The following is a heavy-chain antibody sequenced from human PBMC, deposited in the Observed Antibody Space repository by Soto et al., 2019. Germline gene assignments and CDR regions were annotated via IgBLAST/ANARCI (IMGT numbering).Heavy chain of an antibody. J-gene: IGHJ3*02. CDR2: ISGSSSYI. V-gene: IGHV3-21*06. CDR3: GSDRCSGGSCYRNYAFDI. CDR1: GFILSNYT. Sequence: KTGGSLRLSGAASGFILSNYTINWVRQAPWKGLEWVSSISGSSSYIYYADSVKGRFTISRDNAKNSLYLQMNSLRVEDTAVYYCGSDRCSGGSCYRNYAFDISGQGTLVTVSS. D-gene: IGHD2-15*01.